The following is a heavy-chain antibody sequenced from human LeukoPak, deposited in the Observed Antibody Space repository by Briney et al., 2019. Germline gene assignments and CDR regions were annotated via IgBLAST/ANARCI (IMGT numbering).Heavy chain of an antibody. Sequence: SETLSLTCTVSGGSISSSSYYWGWIRQPPGKGLEWIGSIYYSGSTYYNPSLKSQVTISVDTSKNQFSLKLSSVTAADTAVYYCARLLGYCSSTSCRDYWGQGTLVTVSS. CDR2: IYYSGST. CDR3: ARLLGYCSSTSCRDY. D-gene: IGHD2-2*01. CDR1: GGSISSSSYY. J-gene: IGHJ4*02. V-gene: IGHV4-39*01.